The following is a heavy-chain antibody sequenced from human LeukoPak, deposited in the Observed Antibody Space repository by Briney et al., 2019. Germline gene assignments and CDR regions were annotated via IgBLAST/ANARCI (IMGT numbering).Heavy chain of an antibody. CDR2: ISTSGVST. V-gene: IGHV3-23*01. CDR1: GCTFSSYA. Sequence: GGSLRLSCAASGCTFSSYAMSWVRQAPGEGLEWVSSISTSGVSTNYADSVKGRFTISRDNSKSMVYLQMNSLRAEDTAVYYCAKNTSGTYLDYWGQGILVTFSS. CDR3: AKNTSGTYLDY. D-gene: IGHD1-26*01. J-gene: IGHJ4*02.